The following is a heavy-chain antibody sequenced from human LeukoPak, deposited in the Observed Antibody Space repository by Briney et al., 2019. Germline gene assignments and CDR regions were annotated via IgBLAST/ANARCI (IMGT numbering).Heavy chain of an antibody. CDR2: IYTSGST. CDR3: ARVYSSSSVLFDY. CDR1: GGSISSYY. J-gene: IGHJ4*02. D-gene: IGHD6-6*01. V-gene: IGHV4-4*07. Sequence: SETLSLTCTVSGGSISSYYWSWLRQPAGKGLEWIGRIYTSGSTNYNPSLKSRVTMSVDTSKNQFSLKLSSVTAADTAVYYCARVYSSSSVLFDYWGQGTLVTVSS.